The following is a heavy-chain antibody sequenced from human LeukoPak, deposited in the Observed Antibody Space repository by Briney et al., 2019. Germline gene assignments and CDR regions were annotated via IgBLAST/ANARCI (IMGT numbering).Heavy chain of an antibody. CDR1: GCTLTTDNW. D-gene: IGHD3-22*01. V-gene: IGHV4-4*02. J-gene: IGHJ4*02. Sequence: ETLSLTCAASGCTLTTDNWRSWLREPPGGRLEWIGEIHHSGSTNYNPSLKSRATISIDKSKNRFSLKLTSVTAADTAVYYCARGYYHDSKWGQGILVTVSS. CDR2: IHHSGST. CDR3: ARGYYHDSK.